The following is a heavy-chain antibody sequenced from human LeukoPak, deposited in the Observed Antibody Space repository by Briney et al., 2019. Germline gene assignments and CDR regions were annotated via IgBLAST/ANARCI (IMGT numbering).Heavy chain of an antibody. D-gene: IGHD2-2*01. CDR1: GYTFTSYD. CDR3: ARGPGACSSTSCYLLD. V-gene: IGHV1-8*03. CDR2: MNPNGGNT. Sequence: ASVKVSCKASGYTFTSYDINWVRQATGQGLEWMGWMNPNGGNTGYAQKFQGRVTITRNTSISTAYMELSSLRSEDTAVYYCARGPGACSSTSCYLLDWGQGTLVTVSS. J-gene: IGHJ4*02.